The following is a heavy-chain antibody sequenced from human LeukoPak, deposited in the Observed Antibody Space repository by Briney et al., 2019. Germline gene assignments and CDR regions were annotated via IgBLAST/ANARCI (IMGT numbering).Heavy chain of an antibody. V-gene: IGHV1-2*02. D-gene: IGHD1-26*01. CDR2: IVPHSGGT. CDR1: GYTFSDYY. J-gene: IGHJ4*02. CDR3: ATLGATSFDY. Sequence: ASVKVSCKTSGYTFSDYYIHWVRQAPGQGLEWMGWIVPHSGGTKYAQKFQGRVTMTRDTSISAAYMELSRLRYDDTAVYYCATLGATSFDYWGQGALVTVSS.